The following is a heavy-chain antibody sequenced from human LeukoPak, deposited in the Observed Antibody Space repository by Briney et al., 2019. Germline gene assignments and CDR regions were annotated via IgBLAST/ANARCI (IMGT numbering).Heavy chain of an antibody. D-gene: IGHD6-19*01. J-gene: IGHJ4*02. Sequence: GGSLRLSCAASGFTFSSYSMNWVRQAPGKGLEWVSSISSSSSYIYYADPVKGRFTISRDNAKNSLYLQMNSLRAEDTAVYYCARGARSKSAVAGPYWGQGTLVTVSS. V-gene: IGHV3-21*01. CDR3: ARGARSKSAVAGPY. CDR1: GFTFSSYS. CDR2: ISSSSSYI.